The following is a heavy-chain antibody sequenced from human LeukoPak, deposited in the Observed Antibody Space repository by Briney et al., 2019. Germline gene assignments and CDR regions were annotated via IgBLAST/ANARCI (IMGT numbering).Heavy chain of an antibody. CDR1: GGTFSSYA. V-gene: IGHV1-69*05. CDR3: ARGEMATQDFDY. CDR2: IIPIFGTV. D-gene: IGHD5-24*01. J-gene: IGHJ4*02. Sequence: ASVKVSCKASGGTFSSYAISWVRQAPGQGLEWMGGIIPIFGTVNYAQKFQGRVTITTDESTSTAHMELSSLRSEDTAVYYCARGEMATQDFDYWGQGTLVTVSS.